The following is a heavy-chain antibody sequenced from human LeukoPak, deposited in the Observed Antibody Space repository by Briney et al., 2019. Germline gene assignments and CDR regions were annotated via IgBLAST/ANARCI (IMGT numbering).Heavy chain of an antibody. D-gene: IGHD4-17*01. CDR1: GYTLTELS. Sequence: ASVKVSWKVSGYTLTELSMHWVRQAPGKGLEWMGGFDPEDGETIYAQKFQGRVTMTEDTSTDTAYMELSSLRSEDTAVYYCATVSGVTTVSDYGMDVWGQGTTVTVSS. J-gene: IGHJ6*02. V-gene: IGHV1-24*01. CDR2: FDPEDGET. CDR3: ATVSGVTTVSDYGMDV.